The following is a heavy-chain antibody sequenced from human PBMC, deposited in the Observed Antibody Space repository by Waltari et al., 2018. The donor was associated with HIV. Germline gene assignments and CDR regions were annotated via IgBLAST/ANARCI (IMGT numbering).Heavy chain of an antibody. Sequence: EVQLVESGGGLVKPGGSLRLSCAASGLTFSDAWMHWVRQAPGKGREWCGRIKSSTDGGTRDYAAPVKGRFTISRDDSKNTLYLQMNSLKTEDTAGYFCTTDYWVVTAYWGQGTLVTVSS. D-gene: IGHD2-21*02. CDR1: GLTFSDAW. CDR3: TTDYWVVTAY. CDR2: IKSSTDGGTR. V-gene: IGHV3-15*01. J-gene: IGHJ4*02.